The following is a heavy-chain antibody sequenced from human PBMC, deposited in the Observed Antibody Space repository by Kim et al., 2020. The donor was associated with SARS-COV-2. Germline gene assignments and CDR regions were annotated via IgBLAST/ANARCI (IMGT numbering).Heavy chain of an antibody. CDR3: VRDPLITAAGNHYFDL. Sequence: GGSLRLSCAASGFAFNTYWMNWVRQAPGKGLEWVANIKQDGTRKFYVDSVKGRFAISRDNAKNSLYLQMTSLRAEDTAVYYCVRDPLITAAGNHYFDLWGQGTLVTVSS. D-gene: IGHD6-13*01. J-gene: IGHJ4*02. CDR2: IKQDGTRK. V-gene: IGHV3-7*03. CDR1: GFAFNTYW.